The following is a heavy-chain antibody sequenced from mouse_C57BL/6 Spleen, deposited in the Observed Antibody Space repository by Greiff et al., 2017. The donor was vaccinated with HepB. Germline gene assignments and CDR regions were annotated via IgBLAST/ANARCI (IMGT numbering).Heavy chain of an antibody. Sequence: EVKLVESGEGLVKPGGSLKLSCAASGFTFSSYAMSWVCQTPEKRLEWVAYISSGGDYIYYADTVKGRFTISRDNARNTLYLQMSSLKSEDTAMYYCTRDRGAHWYFDVWGTGTTVTVSS. D-gene: IGHD3-1*01. CDR1: GFTFSSYA. CDR3: TRDRGAHWYFDV. J-gene: IGHJ1*03. CDR2: ISSGGDYI. V-gene: IGHV5-9-1*02.